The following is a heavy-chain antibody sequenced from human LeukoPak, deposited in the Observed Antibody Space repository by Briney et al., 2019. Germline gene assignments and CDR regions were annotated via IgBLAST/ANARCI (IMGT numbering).Heavy chain of an antibody. CDR1: GFTFSSYG. J-gene: IGHJ4*02. CDR3: AKDPAVSDSSGYSH. CDR2: ISGSGGST. D-gene: IGHD3-22*01. V-gene: IGHV3-23*01. Sequence: GGSLRLSRAASGFTFSSYGMSWVRQAPGKGLEWVSAISGSGGSTYYADSVKGRFTISRDNSKNTLYLQMNSLRAEDTAVYYCAKDPAVSDSSGYSHWGQGTLVTVSS.